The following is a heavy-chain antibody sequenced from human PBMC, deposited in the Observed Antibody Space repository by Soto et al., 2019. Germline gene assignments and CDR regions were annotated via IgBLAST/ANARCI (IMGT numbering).Heavy chain of an antibody. J-gene: IGHJ4*02. CDR3: ARVLHWEYTSMWSFVY. CDR2: TYYRSKWYN. Sequence: PSQTLSLTCAISGDSVSSISAAWNWIRQSPSRGLEWLGRTYYRSKWYNDYAVSVKSRITINPDTSKNHFSLQLNPVTPEDTAVYYFARVLHWEYTSMWSFVYWGQGTLVTVTT. D-gene: IGHD6-6*01. CDR1: GDSVSSISAA. V-gene: IGHV6-1*01.